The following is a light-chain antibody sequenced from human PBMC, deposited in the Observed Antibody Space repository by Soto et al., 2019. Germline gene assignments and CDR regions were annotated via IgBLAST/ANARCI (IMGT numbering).Light chain of an antibody. Sequence: QSVLTQPASVSGSPGQSITISCTGTSSGVGAYNSISWYQQHPGKAPKLIIYEVINRHSGVSNRFSGSKSCNTASLTISGLQPEDEDDYYCSSYTSIITVVFGGGTKLTVL. J-gene: IGLJ2*01. CDR1: SSGVGAYNS. V-gene: IGLV2-14*01. CDR3: SSYTSIITVV. CDR2: EVI.